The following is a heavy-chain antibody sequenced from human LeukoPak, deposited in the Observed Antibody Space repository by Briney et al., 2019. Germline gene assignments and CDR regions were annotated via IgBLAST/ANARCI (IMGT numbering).Heavy chain of an antibody. CDR3: ARAPPYCSSTSCYTDFDY. CDR2: INPSGGST. Sequence: ASVKVSCKASGYTFTSYYMHWVRQAPAQGLEWMGIINPSGGSTSYAQKFQGRVTMTRDTSTSTVYMELSSLRSEDTAVYYCARAPPYCSSTSCYTDFDYWGQGTLVTVSS. CDR1: GYTFTSYY. D-gene: IGHD2-2*02. J-gene: IGHJ4*02. V-gene: IGHV1-46*03.